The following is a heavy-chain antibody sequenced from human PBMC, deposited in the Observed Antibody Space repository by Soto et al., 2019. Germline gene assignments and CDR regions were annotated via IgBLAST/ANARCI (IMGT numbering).Heavy chain of an antibody. V-gene: IGHV3-23*01. CDR1: GFTFSSYA. CDR3: AKDYEDIVVVPAAMIWFYFDY. Sequence: GGSLRLSCAASGFTFSSYAMSWVRQAPGKGLEWVSAISGSGGSTYYADSVKGRFTISRDNSKNTLYLQMNSLRAEDTAVYYCAKDYEDIVVVPAAMIWFYFDYWGQGTLVTVSS. D-gene: IGHD2-2*01. CDR2: ISGSGGST. J-gene: IGHJ4*02.